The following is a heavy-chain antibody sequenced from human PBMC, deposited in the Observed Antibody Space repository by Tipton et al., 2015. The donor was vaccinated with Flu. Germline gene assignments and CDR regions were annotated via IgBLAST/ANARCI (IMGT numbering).Heavy chain of an antibody. J-gene: IGHJ6*02. CDR2: ISWNSDI. Sequence: RSLRLSCAASGFTFDSYAIHWVRQAPGKGLEWVSGISWNSDIDYADSVKGRFTISRDNARNSLYLQMNSLRVEDTAFYYCAKNNGPRSYKYGMDVWGQGTTVTVSS. D-gene: IGHD1-14*01. CDR1: GFTFDSYA. CDR3: AKNNGPRSYKYGMDV. V-gene: IGHV3-9*01.